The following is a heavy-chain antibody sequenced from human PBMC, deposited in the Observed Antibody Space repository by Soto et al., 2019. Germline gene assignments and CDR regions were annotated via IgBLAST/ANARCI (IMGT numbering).Heavy chain of an antibody. CDR2: MNPNSANT. CDR1: GYTFTSYD. J-gene: IGHJ6*02. Sequence: QVQLVQSGAEVKKPGASVKVSCKASGYTFTSYDINWVRQATGQGLEWMGWMNPNSANTGYAQKFQGRATRTGNTTISPAFRELRSLRSEETAGYYGARKGVRGMDVWGQGTRVSVSS. V-gene: IGHV1-8*01. CDR3: ARKGVRGMDV. D-gene: IGHD3-16*01.